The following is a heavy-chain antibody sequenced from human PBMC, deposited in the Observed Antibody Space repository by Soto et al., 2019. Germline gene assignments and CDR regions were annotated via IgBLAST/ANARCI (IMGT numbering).Heavy chain of an antibody. D-gene: IGHD6-19*01. CDR3: AIASDDISGYYFYAMDV. J-gene: IGHJ6*02. V-gene: IGHV3-13*05. CDR2: IGTAGDP. CDR1: GFILSGYD. Sequence: EEQLVESGGGLVQPGGSLRLSCVASGFILSGYDMHWVRQATGEGLEWVSAIGTAGDPYYSGSVKGRFTISRGNAENSVYLQMNSLRAGDTAVYYCAIASDDISGYYFYAMDVWGPGTTVTVSS.